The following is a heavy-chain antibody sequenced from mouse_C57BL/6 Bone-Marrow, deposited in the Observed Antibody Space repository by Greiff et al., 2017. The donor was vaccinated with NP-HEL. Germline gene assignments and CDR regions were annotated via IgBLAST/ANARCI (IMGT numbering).Heavy chain of an antibody. V-gene: IGHV1-5*01. D-gene: IGHD1-1*01. Sequence: EVQLQQSGTVLARPGASVKMSCKISGYTFTSSWMHWVKQRPGQGLEWIGAIYPGNSDTSYNQQFKGKAKLTAVTSASTAYMELSSLTNEDSAVYYCTREGIYYYGSSGSWFAYWGQGTLVTVSA. CDR2: IYPGNSDT. CDR1: GYTFTSSW. J-gene: IGHJ3*01. CDR3: TREGIYYYGSSGSWFAY.